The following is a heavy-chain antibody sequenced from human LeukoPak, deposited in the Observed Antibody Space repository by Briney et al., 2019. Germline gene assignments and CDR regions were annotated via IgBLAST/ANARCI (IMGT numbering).Heavy chain of an antibody. D-gene: IGHD5-24*01. V-gene: IGHV4-39*01. Sequence: PSETLSLTCTVSAGSFSSRSYYCGWIRQPPGLGLVWIATINYSGNNYYNPSLRSPVTTSVDTSKNQFSLKLSSVSAADTAVYYCARLRGGVQLWGDWGQGTLVTVSS. CDR1: AGSFSSRSYY. CDR2: INYSGNN. J-gene: IGHJ4*02. CDR3: ARLRGGVQLWGD.